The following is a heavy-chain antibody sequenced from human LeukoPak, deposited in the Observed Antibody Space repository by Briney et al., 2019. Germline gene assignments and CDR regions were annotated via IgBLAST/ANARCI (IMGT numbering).Heavy chain of an antibody. Sequence: SQTLSLTCTVSGGSISSGDYYWNWIRQPPGKGLEWIGYIYYSGSTYYNPSLKDRVTMSVDTSKNQFSLKLSSVTAADTAVYYCARDSAPNLLAYFDCGGQGILVTVSS. CDR2: IYYSGST. D-gene: IGHD2/OR15-2a*01. CDR3: ARDSAPNLLAYFDC. CDR1: GGSISSGDYY. J-gene: IGHJ4*02. V-gene: IGHV4-30-4*08.